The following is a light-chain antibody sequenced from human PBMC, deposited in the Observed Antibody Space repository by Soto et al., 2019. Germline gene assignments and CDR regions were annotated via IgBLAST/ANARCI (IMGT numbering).Light chain of an antibody. CDR3: QQYNNWPQT. CDR2: GAS. V-gene: IGKV3-15*01. CDR1: QSVSSN. J-gene: IGKJ1*01. Sequence: EVVTTQSPGTLSVSPGERATLSCRASQSVSSNLAWYQQKPGQAPRLLIYGASTRATGIPARFSGSGSGTEFTLTISSLQSEDFAVYYCQQYNNWPQTFGQGTKVDI.